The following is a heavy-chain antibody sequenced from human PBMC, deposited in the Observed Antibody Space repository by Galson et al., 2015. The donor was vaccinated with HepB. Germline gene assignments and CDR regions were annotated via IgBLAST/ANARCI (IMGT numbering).Heavy chain of an antibody. D-gene: IGHD6-19*01. J-gene: IGHJ3*02. Sequence: SLRLSCAASGFTFSDHYMHWVRQAPGKGLEWVGRTRNKANSYTTEYAASVKGRFTISRDDSKNSLYLKMNSLKTEATAVYYCARVFLTGYSSGVYRDVDAFDIWGQGTMVTVSS. V-gene: IGHV3-72*01. CDR1: GFTFSDHY. CDR2: TRNKANSYTT. CDR3: ARVFLTGYSSGVYRDVDAFDI.